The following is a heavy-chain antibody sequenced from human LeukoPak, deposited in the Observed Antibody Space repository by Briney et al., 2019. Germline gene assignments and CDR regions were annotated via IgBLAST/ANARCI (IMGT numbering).Heavy chain of an antibody. J-gene: IGHJ4*02. V-gene: IGHV4-61*02. D-gene: IGHD5-24*01. CDR1: GGSISSGSDY. CDR2: IYTSGST. Sequence: SETLSLTCTVSGGSISSGSDYWSWIRQPAGKGLEWIGRIYTSGSTNYNPSLKSRVTISVDTSKNQFSLKLSSVTAADTAVYYCAREGDGYNYRDYFDYWGQGTLVTVSS. CDR3: AREGDGYNYRDYFDY.